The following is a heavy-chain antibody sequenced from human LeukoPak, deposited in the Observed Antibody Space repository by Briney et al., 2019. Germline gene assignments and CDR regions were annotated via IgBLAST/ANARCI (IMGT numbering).Heavy chain of an antibody. CDR3: AKGGDFWSGYYGFDP. V-gene: IGHV1-8*01. CDR2: MSPNSGNT. D-gene: IGHD3-3*01. CDR1: GYTFTSYD. Sequence: ASVKVSCKASGYTFTSYDINWVRQATGQGLEWMGWMSPNSGNTGYAQKFQGRVTMTRNTSISTAYMELSSLRSEDTAVYYCAKGGDFWSGYYGFDPWGQGTLVTVSS. J-gene: IGHJ5*02.